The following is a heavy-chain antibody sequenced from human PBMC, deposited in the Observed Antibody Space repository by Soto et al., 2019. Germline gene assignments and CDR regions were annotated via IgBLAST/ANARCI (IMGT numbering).Heavy chain of an antibody. J-gene: IGHJ6*02. V-gene: IGHV3-23*01. CDR1: GFTFSSYA. Sequence: GGSLRLSCAASGFTFSSYAMSWVRQAPGKGLEWVSAISGSGGSTYYADSVKGRFTISRDNSKNTLYLQMNSLRAEDTAVYYCANYLSYDILTGYYADYYYYGMDVWGQGTTVTVS. CDR3: ANYLSYDILTGYYADYYYYGMDV. D-gene: IGHD3-9*01. CDR2: ISGSGGST.